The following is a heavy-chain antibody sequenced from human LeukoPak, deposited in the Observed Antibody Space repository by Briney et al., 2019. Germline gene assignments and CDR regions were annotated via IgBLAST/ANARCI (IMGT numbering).Heavy chain of an antibody. CDR3: ARGGRRYYGSGSYGYWFGP. V-gene: IGHV4-34*01. D-gene: IGHD3-10*01. CDR1: GGSFSGYY. Sequence: SETLSLTCAVYGGSFSGYYWSWIRQPPGKGLEWIGEINHSGSTNYNPSLKSRVTISVDTSKNQFSLKLSSVTAADTAVYYCARGGRRYYGSGSYGYWFGPWGQGTLVTVSS. CDR2: INHSGST. J-gene: IGHJ5*02.